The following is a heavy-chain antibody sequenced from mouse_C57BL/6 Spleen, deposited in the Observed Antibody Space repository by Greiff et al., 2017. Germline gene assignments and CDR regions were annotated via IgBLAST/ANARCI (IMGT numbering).Heavy chain of an antibody. J-gene: IGHJ4*01. CDR3: ARGVITTVSYAMDY. D-gene: IGHD1-1*01. V-gene: IGHV1-80*01. Sequence: QVQLQQSGAELVKPGASVKISCKASGYAFSSYWMNWVKQRPGKGLEWIGQIYPGDGATNYNGKFKGKATLTAAKSSSTAYMQLSSLTSEDSAVYFCARGVITTVSYAMDYWGQGTSVTVSS. CDR1: GYAFSSYW. CDR2: IYPGDGAT.